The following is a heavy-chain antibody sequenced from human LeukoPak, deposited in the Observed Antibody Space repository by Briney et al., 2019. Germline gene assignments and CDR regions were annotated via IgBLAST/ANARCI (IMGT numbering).Heavy chain of an antibody. CDR3: ARSVVVVPSTAFDS. CDR2: INHSGST. CDR1: GGSFSGYY. Sequence: SETLSLTCAVYGGSFSGYYWSWIRQPPGKGLEWIGEINHSGSTNYNPSLKSRVTISGDTSKNRFSLNLSSVTAADTAVYYCARSVVVVPSTAFDSWGQGTLVTVSS. D-gene: IGHD2-2*01. V-gene: IGHV4-34*01. J-gene: IGHJ4*02.